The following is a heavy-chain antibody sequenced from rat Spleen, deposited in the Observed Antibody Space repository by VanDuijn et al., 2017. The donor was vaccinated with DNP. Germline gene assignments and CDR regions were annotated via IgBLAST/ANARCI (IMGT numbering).Heavy chain of an antibody. CDR2: ITNTGGST. V-gene: IGHV5-31*01. CDR3: TREGYTTDYYSH. D-gene: IGHD1-6*01. J-gene: IGHJ2*01. Sequence: EVQLVESGGGLVQPGRSLKLSCVASGFTFNNYWMTWIRQAPGKGLEWVASITNTGGSTYYPDSVKGRFTISRDNAKSTLYLQMNSLRSEDTATYYCTREGYTTDYYSHWGQGVMVTVSS. CDR1: GFTFNNYW.